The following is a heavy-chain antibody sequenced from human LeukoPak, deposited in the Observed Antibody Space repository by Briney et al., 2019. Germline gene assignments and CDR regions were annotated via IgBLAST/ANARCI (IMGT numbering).Heavy chain of an antibody. V-gene: IGHV4-59*01. Sequence: SETLSLTCTVSGGSISSYYWSWIRQPPGKGLEWIGYIYYSGSTNYNPSLKSRVTISVDTSKNQFSLKLSSVTAADTAVYYCARGPDDYSNSYYSYYMDVWGKGTTVTVSS. CDR1: GGSISSYY. CDR2: IYYSGST. CDR3: ARGPDDYSNSYYSYYMDV. D-gene: IGHD4-11*01. J-gene: IGHJ6*03.